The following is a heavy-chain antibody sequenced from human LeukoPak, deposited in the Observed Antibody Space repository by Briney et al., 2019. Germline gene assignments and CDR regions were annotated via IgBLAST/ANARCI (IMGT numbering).Heavy chain of an antibody. CDR3: AKSFSGNYLDYFDY. V-gene: IGHV3-30*02. J-gene: IGHJ4*02. D-gene: IGHD1-26*01. Sequence: GGSLRLSCAASGFTFSTFGMHWVRQAPGKGLECVAFIQFDAGNRQYADSVNGRFTISGDNSKTTLYMQMNSLTADDTAVYYCAKSFSGNYLDYFDYWGQGTLVTVSS. CDR2: IQFDAGNR. CDR1: GFTFSTFG.